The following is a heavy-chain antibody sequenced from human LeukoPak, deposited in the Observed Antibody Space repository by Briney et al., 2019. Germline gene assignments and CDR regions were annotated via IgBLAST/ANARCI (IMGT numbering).Heavy chain of an antibody. V-gene: IGHV3-49*03. Sequence: PGGSLRLSCTASGFTFGDYAMSWFRQAPGKGLEWVGFIRSKAYGGTTEYAASVKGRFTISRDDSKSIAYLQMNSLKTEDTAVYYCTRERSYYGSGSLVPYNWFDPWGQGTLVTVSS. CDR3: TRERSYYGSGSLVPYNWFDP. D-gene: IGHD3-10*01. CDR1: GFTFGDYA. J-gene: IGHJ5*02. CDR2: IRSKAYGGTT.